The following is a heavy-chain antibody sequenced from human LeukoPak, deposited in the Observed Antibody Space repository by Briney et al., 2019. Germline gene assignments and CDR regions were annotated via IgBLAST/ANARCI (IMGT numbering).Heavy chain of an antibody. CDR1: GFTFISYW. Sequence: GGSLRLSCAAAGFTFISYWMHWVRQAPGKGLVWVSRINSDGSTTSYAASVKGRFTISRDTAKNTLYLQMNSLRAEDTAVYYCARGHHYYDSSAYYYWGQGTLVTVSS. CDR2: INSDGSTT. J-gene: IGHJ4*02. V-gene: IGHV3-74*01. CDR3: ARGHHYYDSSAYYY. D-gene: IGHD3-22*01.